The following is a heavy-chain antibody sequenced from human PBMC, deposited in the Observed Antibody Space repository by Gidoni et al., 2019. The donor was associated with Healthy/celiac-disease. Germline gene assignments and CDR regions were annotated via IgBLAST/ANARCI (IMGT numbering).Heavy chain of an antibody. Sequence: QVQLVESGGGVVQPGRSLRLSCAASGFTFSSYGMHWVRQAPGKGLELVAVIWYEVSNKYYADSVKGRFTISIDNSKKTLYLQMNSLRAEDTAVYYCARDTDAVGEGVDAFDIWGQGTMVTVSS. CDR2: IWYEVSNK. CDR1: GFTFSSYG. J-gene: IGHJ3*02. V-gene: IGHV3-33*01. CDR3: ARDTDAVGEGVDAFDI. D-gene: IGHD3-16*01.